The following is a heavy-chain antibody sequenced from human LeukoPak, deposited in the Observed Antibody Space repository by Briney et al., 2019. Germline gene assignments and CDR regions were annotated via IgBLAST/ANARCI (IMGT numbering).Heavy chain of an antibody. CDR1: GFSFSTTW. D-gene: IGHD6-13*01. J-gene: IGHJ4*02. CDR3: ARAHYSSFDY. Sequence: GGSLRLSCAASGFSFSTTWMTWVRQAPGKGLEWVANIKYDGSEKYYADSLKGRFTLSRDNARNSLYLQMNSLRAEDTAVYYCARAHYSSFDYWGQGTLVTVSS. CDR2: IKYDGSEK. V-gene: IGHV3-7*01.